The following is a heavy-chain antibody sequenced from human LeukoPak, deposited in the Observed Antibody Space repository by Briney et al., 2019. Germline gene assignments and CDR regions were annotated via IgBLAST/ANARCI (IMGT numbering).Heavy chain of an antibody. CDR3: ARVRSGYYFYDAFDI. Sequence: PGGSLRLSCAASGFTFSSYSMNWVRHAPGKGLESVSYISSSSSTIYHADSVKGRFTISRDNTKNSLNLQMNSLRDEDTAVYYCARVRSGYYFYDAFDIWGQGTMVTVSS. J-gene: IGHJ3*02. D-gene: IGHD3-22*01. CDR2: ISSSSSTI. V-gene: IGHV3-48*02. CDR1: GFTFSSYS.